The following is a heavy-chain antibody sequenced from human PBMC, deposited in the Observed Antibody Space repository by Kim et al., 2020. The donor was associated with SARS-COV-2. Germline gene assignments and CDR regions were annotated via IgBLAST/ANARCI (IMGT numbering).Heavy chain of an antibody. D-gene: IGHD2-15*01. CDR1: GGSISSGGYY. CDR2: MYYTGST. CDR3: AGFHHPEDGFKNDAFDI. Sequence: SETLSLTCTVSGGSISSGGYYWSWIRQHPGKGLEWIGYMYYTGSTYYNPSLKSRLTISVDTSKNQFSLKLSSVTAADTVVYYCAGFHHPEDGFKNDAFDIWGQGTMVTVSS. V-gene: IGHV4-31*03. J-gene: IGHJ3*02.